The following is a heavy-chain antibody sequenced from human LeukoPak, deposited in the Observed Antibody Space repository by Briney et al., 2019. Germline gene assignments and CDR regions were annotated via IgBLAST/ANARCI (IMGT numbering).Heavy chain of an antibody. CDR2: ISSSSSYI. CDR3: AKDSSSGYLDY. D-gene: IGHD3-22*01. J-gene: IGHJ4*02. Sequence: PGGSLRLSCAASGFTFSSYSMNWVRQAPGKGLEWVSSISSSSSYIYYADSVKGRFTISRDNSKNTLYLQMNSLRAEDTAVYYCAKDSSSGYLDYWGQGTLVTVSS. CDR1: GFTFSSYS. V-gene: IGHV3-21*01.